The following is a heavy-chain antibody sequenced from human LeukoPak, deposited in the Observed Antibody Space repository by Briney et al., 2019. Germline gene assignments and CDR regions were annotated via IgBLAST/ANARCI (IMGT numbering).Heavy chain of an antibody. CDR1: GGSISSSSYY. Sequence: SETLSLTCTVSGGSISSSSYYRSWIRQPPGKGLAWIGYIYHSGSTYYNPSLKSRVTISVDRSKNQFSLKLSSVTAADTAVYYCAREATAGYYFDYWGQGTLVTVSS. CDR3: AREATAGYYFDY. CDR2: IYHSGST. V-gene: IGHV4-30-2*01. J-gene: IGHJ4*02. D-gene: IGHD2-21*02.